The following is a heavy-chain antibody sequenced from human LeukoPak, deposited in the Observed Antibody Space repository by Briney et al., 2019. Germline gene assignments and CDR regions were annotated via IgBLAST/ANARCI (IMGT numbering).Heavy chain of an antibody. CDR2: IYPGDSDT. V-gene: IGHV5-51*01. CDR1: GYTFTTYW. Sequence: GESLKISCKGSGYTFTTYWIGWVRQMPGKGLEWMGIIYPGDSDTRYSPSCQGQVTISADKSISTASLKGRSLKASDTAMYYCARGSMGHNTAMIYWGQGTLVTVSS. J-gene: IGHJ4*02. CDR3: ARGSMGHNTAMIY. D-gene: IGHD5-18*01.